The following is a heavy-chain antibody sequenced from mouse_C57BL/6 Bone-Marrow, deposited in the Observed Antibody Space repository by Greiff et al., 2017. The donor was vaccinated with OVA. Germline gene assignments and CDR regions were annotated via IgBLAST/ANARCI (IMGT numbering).Heavy chain of an antibody. CDR1: GFSLTSYG. D-gene: IGHD4-1*01. J-gene: IGHJ3*01. V-gene: IGHV2-6*01. CDR3: ARAELGPFAY. Sequence: VKLMESGPGLVAPSQSLSITCTVSGFSLTSYGVDWVRQSPGKGLEWLGVIWGVGSTHYTSALKSRLSISKDNSKSQVFLKMNSLQTDDTAMYYCARAELGPFAYWGQGTLVTVSA. CDR2: IWGVGST.